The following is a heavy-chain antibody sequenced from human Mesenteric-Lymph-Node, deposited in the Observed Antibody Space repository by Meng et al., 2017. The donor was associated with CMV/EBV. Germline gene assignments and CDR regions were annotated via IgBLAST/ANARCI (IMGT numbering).Heavy chain of an antibody. J-gene: IGHJ4*02. CDR2: INHSGST. Sequence: VQFHQWGVGRLQPSETRSVTCAVYGGSFSGYYWNWIRQSPEKGLEWIGEINHSGSTTYNPSFTSRIIISVDTSTNQISLNMSSVTAADTAVYYCARGSSYDILTGYFDYWGQGALVTVSS. CDR1: GGSFSGYY. V-gene: IGHV4-34*01. D-gene: IGHD3-9*01. CDR3: ARGSSYDILTGYFDY.